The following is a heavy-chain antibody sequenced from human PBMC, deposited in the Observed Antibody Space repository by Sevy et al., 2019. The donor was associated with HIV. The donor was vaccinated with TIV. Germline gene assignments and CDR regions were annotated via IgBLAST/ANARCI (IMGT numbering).Heavy chain of an antibody. CDR2: ISGFGNT. CDR3: AKVLNPALESMMEVTVRSLKGFDV. V-gene: IGHV3-23*01. Sequence: GGSLRLSCAASGFTFNTHVMNWVRQAPGKGLEWVSSISGFGNTYYADSVRVRFTISRDNAKNTLYLQMNSLRADDTAVYYFAKVLNPALESMMEVTVRSLKGFDVWGQGTMVTVSS. CDR1: GFTFNTHV. D-gene: IGHD3-22*01. J-gene: IGHJ3*01.